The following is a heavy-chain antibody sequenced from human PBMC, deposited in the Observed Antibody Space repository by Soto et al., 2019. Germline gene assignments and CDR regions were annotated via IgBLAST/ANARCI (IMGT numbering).Heavy chain of an antibody. D-gene: IGHD6-19*01. V-gene: IGHV3-30-3*01. CDR2: ISYDGSNK. CDR1: GFTFSSYA. J-gene: IGHJ4*02. CDR3: ARDPPYSSGWYDYFDY. Sequence: GGCLRRSCAASGFTFSSYAMHWVRQAPGKGLEWVAVISYDGSNKYYADSVKGRFTISRDNSKNTLYLQMNSLRAEDTAVYYCARDPPYSSGWYDYFDYWVQGTLVTVSS.